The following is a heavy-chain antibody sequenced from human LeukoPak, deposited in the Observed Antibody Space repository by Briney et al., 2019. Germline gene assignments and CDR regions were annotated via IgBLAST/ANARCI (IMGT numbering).Heavy chain of an antibody. V-gene: IGHV3-11*01. CDR1: GFTFSDYY. CDR2: ISSSGSII. Sequence: GGSLRLSCAASGFTFSDYYMSCIRQAPGKWLEWVSYISSSGSIIYYTDSVKGRFTISREKAKDSLYLQMNSLRGEDTAVYYCAAVTPWKGDAFDIWGKGTMVTVSS. CDR3: AAVTPWKGDAFDI. J-gene: IGHJ3*02. D-gene: IGHD1-1*01.